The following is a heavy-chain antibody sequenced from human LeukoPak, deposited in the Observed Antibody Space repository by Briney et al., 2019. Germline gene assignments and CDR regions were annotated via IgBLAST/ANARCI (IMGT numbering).Heavy chain of an antibody. CDR3: AKDRGIISDY. CDR2: ISYDGSNK. CDR1: GFTFSSYG. Sequence: PGGSLRLSCAASGFTFSSYGMHWVRQAPGKGLECVAVISYDGSNKYYADSVKGRFTISRDNSKNTLYLQMNSLTAEDTAVYYCAKDRGIISDYWGQGTLVTVSS. D-gene: IGHD3-10*01. J-gene: IGHJ4*02. V-gene: IGHV3-30*18.